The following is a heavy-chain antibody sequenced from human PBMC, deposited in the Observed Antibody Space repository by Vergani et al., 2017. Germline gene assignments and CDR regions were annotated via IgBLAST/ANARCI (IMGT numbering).Heavy chain of an antibody. J-gene: IGHJ3*02. CDR2: ISGSGGST. V-gene: IGHV3-23*04. D-gene: IGHD2-2*01. Sequence: EVQLVESGGGLVQPGGSLRLSCAASGFTFSSYAMSWVRQALGKGLEWVSAISGSGGSTYYADSVKGRFTISRDNSKNTLYLQMNSLRAEETAVYYCAKALSSTVAFDIWGQGTMVTVSS. CDR1: GFTFSSYA. CDR3: AKALSSTVAFDI.